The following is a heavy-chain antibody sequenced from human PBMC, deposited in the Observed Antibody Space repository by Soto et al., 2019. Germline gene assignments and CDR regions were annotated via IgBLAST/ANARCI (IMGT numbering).Heavy chain of an antibody. Sequence: GASVKVSCKASGYTFTGYYMHWVRQAPGQGLEWMGWINPNSGGTNYAQKFQERVTITRDMSTSTVYMELSSLRSEDTAVYYCAADGWEAGVDVWGQGTTVTVSS. J-gene: IGHJ6*02. CDR1: GYTFTGYY. CDR2: INPNSGGT. V-gene: IGHV1-2*02. D-gene: IGHD1-26*01. CDR3: AADGWEAGVDV.